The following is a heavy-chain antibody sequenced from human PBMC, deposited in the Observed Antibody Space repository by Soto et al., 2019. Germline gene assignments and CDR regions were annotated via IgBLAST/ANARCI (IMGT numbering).Heavy chain of an antibody. CDR2: INHSGST. CDR1: GGSFSGYY. J-gene: IGHJ5*02. V-gene: IGHV4-34*01. Sequence: PSETLSLTCAVYGGSFSGYYWSWIRQPPGKGLEWIGEINHSGSTNYNPSLKSRVTISVDTSKNQFSLKLSSVTAADTAVYYCARDHSMTSYGSGSYFWFDPWGQGTLVTVSS. D-gene: IGHD3-10*01. CDR3: ARDHSMTSYGSGSYFWFDP.